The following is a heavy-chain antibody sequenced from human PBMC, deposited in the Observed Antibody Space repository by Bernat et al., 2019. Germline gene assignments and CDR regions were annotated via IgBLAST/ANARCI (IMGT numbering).Heavy chain of an antibody. CDR1: GFSLSTSGVG. Sequence: QITLKESAPTLVKPTQTLTLTCTFSGFSLSTSGVGVGWIRQPPGKALEWLALIYWDDDKRYSPSLKSRLTITKDTSKNQVVLTMTNMDPVDTATYYCAHGRGATISFDYWGQGTLVSVSS. CDR3: AHGRGATISFDY. CDR2: IYWDDDK. V-gene: IGHV2-5*02. D-gene: IGHD5-12*01. J-gene: IGHJ4*02.